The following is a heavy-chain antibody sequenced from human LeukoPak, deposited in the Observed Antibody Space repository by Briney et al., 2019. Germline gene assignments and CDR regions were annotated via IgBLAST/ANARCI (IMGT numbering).Heavy chain of an antibody. CDR3: AHRNYDILTGYYQLDY. CDR2: IYWDDDK. CDR1: GFSLSTSGVG. D-gene: IGHD3-9*01. Sequence: SGPTLVKPTQTLTLTCTFSGFSLSTSGVGVGWIRQPPGKALEWLALIYWDDDKRYSPSLKSRLTITKDTSKNQVVLTMTNMDPVDTATYYCAHRNYDILTGYYQLDYWGQGTLVTVSS. J-gene: IGHJ4*02. V-gene: IGHV2-5*02.